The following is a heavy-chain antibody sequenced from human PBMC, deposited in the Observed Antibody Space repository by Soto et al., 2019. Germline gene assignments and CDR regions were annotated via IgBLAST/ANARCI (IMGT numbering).Heavy chain of an antibody. CDR1: GFAFSNYE. J-gene: IGHJ4*02. D-gene: IGHD1-26*01. Sequence: PGGSLRLSCAASGFAFSNYEMNWVRQAPGKGLEWVSYISLSGSTIYYADSVKSRFTISRDDAKDSLYLEMDSLRADDTAVYYCARESFSASPNFFDYWGQGTLVTVSS. CDR3: ARESFSASPNFFDY. V-gene: IGHV3-48*03. CDR2: ISLSGSTI.